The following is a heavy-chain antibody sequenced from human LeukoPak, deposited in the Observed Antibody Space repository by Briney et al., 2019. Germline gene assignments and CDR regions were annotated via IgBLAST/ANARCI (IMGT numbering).Heavy chain of an antibody. J-gene: IGHJ4*02. Sequence: ASVKVSCKASGYTFTSYAMHWVRQAPGQRLEWMGWINAGNGNTKYSQKFQGRVTITRDTSASTAYMELSSLRSEDTAVYYCARDWNCSGGSCYRGSDYWGQGTLVTVSS. CDR2: INAGNGNT. CDR1: GYTFTSYA. D-gene: IGHD2-15*01. CDR3: ARDWNCSGGSCYRGSDY. V-gene: IGHV1-3*01.